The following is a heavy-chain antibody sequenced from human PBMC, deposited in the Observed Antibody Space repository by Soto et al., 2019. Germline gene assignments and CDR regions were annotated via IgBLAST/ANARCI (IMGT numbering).Heavy chain of an antibody. Sequence: QVQPQETGPGLVKPSETLSLTCTVSDGSISSYYWSWIRQPPGKGLEWIGYIYYSGSTSYNPSLKIRVSISVDTSKNQVSLKLSSVTTADTAVYYCAIEHVRAGTGFWFDPWGHATLVTVSS. D-gene: IGHD6-19*01. CDR1: DGSISSYY. V-gene: IGHV4-59*01. CDR3: AIEHVRAGTGFWFDP. CDR2: IYYSGST. J-gene: IGHJ5*02.